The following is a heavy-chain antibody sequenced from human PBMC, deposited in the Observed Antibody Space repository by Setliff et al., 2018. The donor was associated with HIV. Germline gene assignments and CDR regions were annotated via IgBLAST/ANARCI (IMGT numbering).Heavy chain of an antibody. CDR1: GGPINGGSFRAYY. D-gene: IGHD3-3*01. Sequence: SETLSLTCAVYGGPINGGSFRAYYWSWIRQSPGKGLEWIGEINHRGSTNYNPSLNGRLTISVDTSKRQFSLRVNSVTAADTAVYYCASAFLYYNFWSGYLGQYQNDAFDIWGQGTMVTVSS. J-gene: IGHJ3*02. CDR2: INHRGST. CDR3: ASAFLYYNFWSGYLGQYQNDAFDI. V-gene: IGHV4-34*01.